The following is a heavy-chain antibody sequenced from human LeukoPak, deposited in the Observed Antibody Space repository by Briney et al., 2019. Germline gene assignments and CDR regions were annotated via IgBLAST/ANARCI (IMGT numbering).Heavy chain of an antibody. CDR2: IRSDGSTI. J-gene: IGHJ5*02. Sequence: GGSLRLSCTASGFTFSSYEMNWVRQAPGKGLEWVSYIRSDGSTIFYADSVKGRFTISRDNAKNSLYLQLNSLRAEDTAVYYCARSQPRDSGTYLFDWFDPWGQGTLVTVSS. CDR3: ARSQPRDSGTYLFDWFDP. D-gene: IGHD3-10*01. CDR1: GFTFSSYE. V-gene: IGHV3-48*03.